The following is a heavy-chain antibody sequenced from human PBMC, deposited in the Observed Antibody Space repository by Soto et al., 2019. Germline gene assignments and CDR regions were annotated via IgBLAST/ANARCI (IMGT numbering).Heavy chain of an antibody. Sequence: QVQLQQCGAGLLKPSETLSLTCAVYGGSFSGYYWSWIRQPPGKGLEWIGEINHSGSTNYNPSLKSRVTISVDTSKNQFSLKLSSVSAADTAVYYCARSRYELLFSDSGGEGTLVTVSS. CDR1: GGSFSGYY. J-gene: IGHJ4*02. D-gene: IGHD2-2*01. CDR3: ARSRYELLFSDS. V-gene: IGHV4-34*01. CDR2: INHSGST.